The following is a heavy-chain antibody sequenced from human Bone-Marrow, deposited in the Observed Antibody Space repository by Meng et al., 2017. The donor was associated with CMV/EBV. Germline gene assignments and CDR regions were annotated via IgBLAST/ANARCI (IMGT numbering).Heavy chain of an antibody. CDR1: GFTFSSYA. D-gene: IGHD5-24*01. CDR3: ARDYLRWLLSAFDY. J-gene: IGHJ4*02. Sequence: GGPLRLSCAASGFTFSSYAMHWVRQAPGKGLEWVAVISYDGSNKYYADSVKGRFTISRDNSKNTLYLQMNSLRAEDTAVYYCARDYLRWLLSAFDYWGQGTLFTVSS. V-gene: IGHV3-30-3*01. CDR2: ISYDGSNK.